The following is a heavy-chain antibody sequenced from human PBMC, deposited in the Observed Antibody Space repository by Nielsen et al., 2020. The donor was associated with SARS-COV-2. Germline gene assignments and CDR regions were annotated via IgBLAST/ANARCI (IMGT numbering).Heavy chain of an antibody. CDR2: MSVSGATT. V-gene: IGHV3-53*01. CDR1: GFTVSSNY. D-gene: IGHD6-13*01. Sequence: GESLKISCAASGFTVSSNYMSWVRQAPGKGLEWVSVMSVSGATTHYADSVKGRFTISRDNSKNTLYLQMNSLRADDTAVYYCARGWYASNWHYYYGMDVWGQGTTVTVSS. J-gene: IGHJ6*02. CDR3: ARGWYASNWHYYYGMDV.